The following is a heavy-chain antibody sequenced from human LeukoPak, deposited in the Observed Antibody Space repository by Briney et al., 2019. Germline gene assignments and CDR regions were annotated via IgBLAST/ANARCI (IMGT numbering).Heavy chain of an antibody. CDR2: INHSGST. V-gene: IGHV4-34*01. CDR1: GGSFSGYY. Sequence: SETLSLTCAVYGGSFSGYYWSWIRQPPGKGLEWIGEINHSGSTNYNPSLKSRVTISVDTSKNQFPLKLSSVAGADTAVYCCAGELPYCSGGSCYSFDYWGQGTLVTVSS. CDR3: AGELPYCSGGSCYSFDY. J-gene: IGHJ4*02. D-gene: IGHD2-15*01.